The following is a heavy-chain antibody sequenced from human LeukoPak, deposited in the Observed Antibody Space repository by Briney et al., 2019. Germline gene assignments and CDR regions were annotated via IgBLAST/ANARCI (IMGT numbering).Heavy chain of an antibody. CDR2: IKEDGSGE. Sequence: GGSLTLSCAASGLSFSSYWMDWVRQAPGKGLEWVAHIKEDGSGEYYVDSVKGRFTISIDNAKKSMYLQMNSLRVEDTAIYYCVSGSGWIFDYWGQGTLVTVSS. CDR3: VSGSGWIFDY. J-gene: IGHJ4*02. CDR1: GLSFSSYW. V-gene: IGHV3-7*03. D-gene: IGHD6-19*01.